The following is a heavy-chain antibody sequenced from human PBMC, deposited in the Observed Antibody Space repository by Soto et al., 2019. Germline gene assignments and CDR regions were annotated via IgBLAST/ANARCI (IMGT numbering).Heavy chain of an antibody. D-gene: IGHD3-10*01. CDR2: IYHSGNT. CDR3: ARASASSKLRGVVIN. V-gene: IGHV4-4*02. CDR1: GASIITDNW. Sequence: SETLSLTCALSGASIITDNWWSWVRQPPGKEMEWIGEIYHSGNTNFNPSVKSRVTIPVDTSKNQFSLTVSSVTAADTAIYYCARASASSKLRGVVINWGQGTLVTVSS. J-gene: IGHJ4*02.